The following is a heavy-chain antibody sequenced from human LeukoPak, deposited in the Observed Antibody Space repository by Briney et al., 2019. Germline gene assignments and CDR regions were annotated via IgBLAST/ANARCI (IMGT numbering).Heavy chain of an antibody. CDR3: ASLAVAGPYGMDV. V-gene: IGHV4-30-2*01. CDR1: GGSISSGGYS. D-gene: IGHD6-19*01. J-gene: IGHJ6*02. CDR2: IYHSGST. Sequence: SETLSLTCAVSGGSISSGGYSWSWIRQPPGKGLEWIGYIYHSGSTYYNPSLKSRVTISVDRSKNQFSLKLSSVTAADTAVYYCASLAVAGPYGMDVWGQGTTVTVSS.